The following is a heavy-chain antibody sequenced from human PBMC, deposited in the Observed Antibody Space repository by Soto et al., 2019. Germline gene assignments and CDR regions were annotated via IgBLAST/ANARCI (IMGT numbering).Heavy chain of an antibody. V-gene: IGHV3-30-3*01. D-gene: IGHD2-2*01. CDR1: GFTFSSYA. J-gene: IGHJ3*02. CDR3: ARNFIVVVPAAQGGWYGGGGDAFDI. Sequence: GGSLRLSCAASGFTFSSYAMHWVRQAPGKGLEWVAVISYDGSNKYYADSVKGRFTISRDNSKNTLYLQMNSLGAEDKAVYYWARNFIVVVPAAQGGWYGGGGDAFDIWGQGTMVTVSS. CDR2: ISYDGSNK.